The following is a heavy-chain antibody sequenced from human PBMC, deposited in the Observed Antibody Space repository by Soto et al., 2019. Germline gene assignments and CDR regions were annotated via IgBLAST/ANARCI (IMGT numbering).Heavy chain of an antibody. Sequence: PSETLSLTCTVSGGSISSYYWSWIRQPPGKGLEWIGYIYYSGSTNYNPSLKSRVTISVDTSKNQFSLKLSSVTAADTAVYYCASLRDSRDFDYWGQGTLVTVSS. J-gene: IGHJ4*02. CDR1: GGSISSYY. CDR2: IYYSGST. CDR3: ASLRDSRDFDY. V-gene: IGHV4-59*01. D-gene: IGHD4-17*01.